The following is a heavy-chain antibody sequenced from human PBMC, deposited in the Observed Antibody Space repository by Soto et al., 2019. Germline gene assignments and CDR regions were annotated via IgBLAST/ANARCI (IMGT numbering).Heavy chain of an antibody. Sequence: GGYLGLNCAASGLTFNTHSMNWVRQAPGKGLEWISYITSSDVTMYADSVKGRFTISRDNAKNSLYLQMNSLRGEDTAVYFCVGEVGFQLIYWGQGTLVTVSS. D-gene: IGHD2-2*01. J-gene: IGHJ4*02. V-gene: IGHV3-48*01. CDR1: GLTFNTHS. CDR3: VGEVGFQLIY. CDR2: ITSSDVTM.